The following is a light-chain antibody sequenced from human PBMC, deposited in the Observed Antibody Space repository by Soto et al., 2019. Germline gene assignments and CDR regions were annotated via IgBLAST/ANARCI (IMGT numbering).Light chain of an antibody. J-gene: IGLJ2*01. Sequence: QSVLTQPASVSGSPGQSITISCTGTSSDVGGYNYVSWYQQHPGKAPKLMIYEVSNRPSGVSNRFSGSKSGNTASLTISGLQAEDEADYYCSSYTSSSTYGVFGGGTQLTGL. CDR1: SSDVGGYNY. CDR2: EVS. V-gene: IGLV2-14*01. CDR3: SSYTSSSTYGV.